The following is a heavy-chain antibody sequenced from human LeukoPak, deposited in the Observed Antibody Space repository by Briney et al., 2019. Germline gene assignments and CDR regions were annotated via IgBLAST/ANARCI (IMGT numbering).Heavy chain of an antibody. CDR1: GFTVSSNY. Sequence: QSGGSLRLSCAASGFTVSSNYMSWVRQAPGKGLEWVSVIYSGGSTYYADSVKGRFTISRDNSKNTLYLQMNSLRAEDTAVYYCARVLRGTLDYWGQGTLVTVSS. D-gene: IGHD1-7*01. CDR3: ARVLRGTLDY. V-gene: IGHV3-66*01. J-gene: IGHJ4*02. CDR2: IYSGGST.